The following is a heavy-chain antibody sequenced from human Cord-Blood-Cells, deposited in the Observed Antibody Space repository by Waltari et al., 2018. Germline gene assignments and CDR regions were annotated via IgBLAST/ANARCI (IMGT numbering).Heavy chain of an antibody. CDR3: ASGVVVVPAATSRSWYFDL. CDR2: INHSGST. J-gene: IGHJ2*01. V-gene: IGHV4-34*01. D-gene: IGHD2-2*01. Sequence: QVQLQQWGAGLLKPSETLSLTCAVYGGSFSGYYWSWIRQPPGKGLEWIGEINHSGSTNSNPTLKSRVPMSGDPSKNQCSLKLSSVTAADTAVYYCASGVVVVPAATSRSWYFDLWGRGTLVTVSS. CDR1: GGSFSGYY.